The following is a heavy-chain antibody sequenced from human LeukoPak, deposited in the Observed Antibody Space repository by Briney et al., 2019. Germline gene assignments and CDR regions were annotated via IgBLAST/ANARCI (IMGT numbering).Heavy chain of an antibody. J-gene: IGHJ4*02. V-gene: IGHV4-30-4*08. Sequence: ASETLSLTCTVSGGSISSGDYYWSWIRQPPGKGLEWIGYIYYSGSTYYNPSLKSRVTISVDTSKNQFSLKRSSVTAADTAVYYCARVRYYDSSGVDYWGQGTLVTVSS. CDR2: IYYSGST. D-gene: IGHD3-22*01. CDR1: GGSISSGDYY. CDR3: ARVRYYDSSGVDY.